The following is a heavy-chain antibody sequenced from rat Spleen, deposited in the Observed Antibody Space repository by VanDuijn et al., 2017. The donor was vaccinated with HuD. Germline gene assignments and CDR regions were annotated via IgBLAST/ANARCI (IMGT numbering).Heavy chain of an antibody. Sequence: EVQLVESGGGLVQPGRSLKLSCAASGFTFSNYYMAWVRQAPTKGLEWVATISYDGSHTYYRDSVKGRFSISRDNAKSTLYLQMDSLRSEDTATYYCATEGYTYYGYKGYWGQGVMVTVSS. V-gene: IGHV5-20*01. J-gene: IGHJ2*01. CDR2: ISYDGSHT. CDR1: GFTFSNYY. CDR3: ATEGYTYYGYKGY. D-gene: IGHD1-9*01.